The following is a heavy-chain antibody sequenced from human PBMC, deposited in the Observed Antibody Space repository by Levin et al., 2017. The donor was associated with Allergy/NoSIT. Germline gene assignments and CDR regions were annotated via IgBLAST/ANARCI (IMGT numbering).Heavy chain of an antibody. CDR1: GFTFSNYW. CDR2: INSDGGTT. V-gene: IGHV3-74*01. CDR3: AREYEDDEILYGMDV. D-gene: IGHD3-9*01. Sequence: LSLTCVASGFTFSNYWMHWVRQAPGKGLVWVSLINSDGGTTTYADSVKGRFTISRANARNTLYLQVNSLRADDTAVYHCAREYEDDEILYGMDVWGQGTTVTVSS. J-gene: IGHJ6*02.